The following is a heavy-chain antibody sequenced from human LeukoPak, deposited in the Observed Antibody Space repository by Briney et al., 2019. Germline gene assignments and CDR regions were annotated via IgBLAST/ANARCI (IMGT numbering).Heavy chain of an antibody. CDR1: GGSISSSSYY. Sequence: PSETLSLTCTVSGGSISSSSYYWGWIRQPPGKGLEWIGSIYYSGSTYYNPSLKSRVTISVDTSKNQFSLKLSSVTAADTAVYYCARDGWFGEPADYWGQGTLVTVSS. D-gene: IGHD3-10*01. J-gene: IGHJ4*02. V-gene: IGHV4-39*07. CDR3: ARDGWFGEPADY. CDR2: IYYSGST.